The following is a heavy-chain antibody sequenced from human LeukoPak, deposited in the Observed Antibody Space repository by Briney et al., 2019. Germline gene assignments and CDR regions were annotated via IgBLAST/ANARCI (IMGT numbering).Heavy chain of an antibody. Sequence: PGGSLRLSCAASGFTFSRYAMSWVRQAPGKGLEWVSSIGGSGGTTYYADSVQGRFTISRDNSKNTLYLQMNSLSAEDTAVYYCAKDLSWFGGSSATFGYWGQGTLATVSS. D-gene: IGHD3-10*01. CDR3: AKDLSWFGGSSATFGY. J-gene: IGHJ4*02. V-gene: IGHV3-23*01. CDR2: IGGSGGTT. CDR1: GFTFSRYA.